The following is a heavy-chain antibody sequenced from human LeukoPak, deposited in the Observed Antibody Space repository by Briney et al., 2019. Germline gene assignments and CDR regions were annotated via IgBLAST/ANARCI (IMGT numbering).Heavy chain of an antibody. CDR2: IYHSGNT. CDR1: GFTISSYY. V-gene: IGHV3-66*02. D-gene: IGHD6-13*01. Sequence: GGSLRLSCAASGFTISSYYMAWVRQAPGKGLEWVSVIYHSGNTDYADSVKGRFTISRDNSKNTLYLQMNSLRAEDTAVYYCAKSRAGYSSSWLSFDYWGQGTLVTVSS. J-gene: IGHJ4*02. CDR3: AKSRAGYSSSWLSFDY.